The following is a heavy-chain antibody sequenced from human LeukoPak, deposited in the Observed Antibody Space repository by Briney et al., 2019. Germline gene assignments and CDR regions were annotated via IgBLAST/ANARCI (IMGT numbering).Heavy chain of an antibody. CDR1: GFTFSDYY. J-gene: IGHJ4*02. CDR2: ISSSGSTI. V-gene: IGHV3-11*04. Sequence: GGSLRLSCAASGFTFSDYYMSWIRQAPGKGLEWVSYISSSGSTIYYADSVKGRFTVSRDNSKNTLHLQVNSLRAEDTAVYYCARDRGTTSSAGYYFDTWGQGALVTASS. D-gene: IGHD6-6*01. CDR3: ARDRGTTSSAGYYFDT.